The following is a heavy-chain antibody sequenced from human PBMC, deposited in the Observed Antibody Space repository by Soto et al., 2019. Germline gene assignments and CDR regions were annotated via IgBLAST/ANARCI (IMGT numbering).Heavy chain of an antibody. J-gene: IGHJ5*02. CDR2: IWYDGSNK. V-gene: IGHV3-33*01. CDR3: ARDIATSMIRGVIITGSFDP. CDR1: GFTFSSYG. Sequence: QVQLVESGGGVVQPGRSLRLSCAASGFTFSSYGMHWVRQAPGKGLEWVAVIWYDGSNKYYADSVKGRFTISRDNSKNTLYLQMNSLRAEDTSVYYCARDIATSMIRGVIITGSFDPWGQGTLVTVSS. D-gene: IGHD3-10*01.